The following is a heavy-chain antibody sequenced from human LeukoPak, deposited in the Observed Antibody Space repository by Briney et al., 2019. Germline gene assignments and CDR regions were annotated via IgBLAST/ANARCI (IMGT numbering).Heavy chain of an antibody. CDR2: ISGFNT. J-gene: IGHJ4*02. CDR3: ARDYADYVGYFFFDY. D-gene: IGHD4-17*01. Sequence: GGPLRLSCRTSGFAFNNYAMNWVRQPPGKGLEWVSGISGFNTYYADSVNGRFTISRDNSKNVLYLQMNRLRVEDTAVYYCARDYADYVGYFFFDYWGQGTLVTVSS. V-gene: IGHV3-23*01. CDR1: GFAFNNYA.